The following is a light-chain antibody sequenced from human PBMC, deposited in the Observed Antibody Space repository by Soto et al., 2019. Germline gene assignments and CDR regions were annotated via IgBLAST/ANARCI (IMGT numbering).Light chain of an antibody. CDR2: AAF. CDR1: EDINSR. V-gene: IGKV1-12*01. CDR3: QQADSFPIT. J-gene: IGKJ5*01. Sequence: DIQMTQSPSSVSASVGDRVTISCRASEDINSRLAWYQQKPGHAPKLLIYAAFILESGVPSSFSGYVSGTDFTLSISSLQPEDFATCYCQQADSFPITFGQGTRVEIK.